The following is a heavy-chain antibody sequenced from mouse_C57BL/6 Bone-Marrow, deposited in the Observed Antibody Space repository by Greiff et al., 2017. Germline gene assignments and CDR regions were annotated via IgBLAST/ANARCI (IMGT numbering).Heavy chain of an antibody. Sequence: EVKLMESGPELVKPGASVKISCKASGYTFTDYYMNWVKQSHGKSLEWIGDINPNNGGTSYNQKFKGKATLTVDKSSSTAYMELRSLTSEDSAVXCCARTGWDDYFDYWGQGTTLTVSS. CDR3: ARTGWDDYFDY. CDR1: GYTFTDYY. J-gene: IGHJ2*01. V-gene: IGHV1-26*01. CDR2: INPNNGGT. D-gene: IGHD4-1*01.